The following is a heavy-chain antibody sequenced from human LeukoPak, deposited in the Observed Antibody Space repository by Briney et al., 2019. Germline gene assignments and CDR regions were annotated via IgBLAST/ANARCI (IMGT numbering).Heavy chain of an antibody. CDR2: ISGSGGST. D-gene: IGHD3-9*01. CDR1: GYTFSSYG. CDR3: AKDSGVLRHFDWLSYFDY. V-gene: IGHV3-23*01. Sequence: GGSLRLSCAGSGYTFSSYGMSWVRQAPGKGLEWVSGISGSGGSTNYADSVKGRFTISRDNSKNTLYLQMNSLRAEDTAVYYCAKDSGVLRHFDWLSYFDYWGQGTLVTVSS. J-gene: IGHJ4*02.